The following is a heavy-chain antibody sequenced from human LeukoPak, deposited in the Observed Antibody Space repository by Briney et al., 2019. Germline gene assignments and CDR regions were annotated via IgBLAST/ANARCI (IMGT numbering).Heavy chain of an antibody. V-gene: IGHV4-59*01. CDR2: IYYSGST. Sequence: WETLSLTCTVSGGSISSYYWSWIRQPPGKGLEWIGYIYYSGSTNYNPSLKSRVTISVDTSKNQFSLKLHSVTAVDAAMYYCAREGYVFDYWGQGTLVTVCS. D-gene: IGHD6-13*01. CDR1: GGSISSYY. CDR3: AREGYVFDY. J-gene: IGHJ4*02.